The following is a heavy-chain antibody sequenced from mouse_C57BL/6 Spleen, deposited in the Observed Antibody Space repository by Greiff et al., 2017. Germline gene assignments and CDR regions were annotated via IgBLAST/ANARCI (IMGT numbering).Heavy chain of an antibody. CDR2: IYPGDGDT. CDR1: GYAFSSSW. V-gene: IGHV1-82*01. Sequence: QVQLQQSGPELVKPGASVKISCKASGYAFSSSWMNWVKQRPGKGLEWIGRIYPGDGDTNYNGKFKGKATLTADKSSSTAYMQLSSLTSEDSAVYFCARGVGDPCAYWGQGTLVTVSA. J-gene: IGHJ3*01. D-gene: IGHD1-1*01. CDR3: ARGVGDPCAY.